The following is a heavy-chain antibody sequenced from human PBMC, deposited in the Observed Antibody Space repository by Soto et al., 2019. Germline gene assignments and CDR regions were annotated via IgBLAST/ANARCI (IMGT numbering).Heavy chain of an antibody. CDR2: ISGSGDTT. J-gene: IGHJ4*02. V-gene: IGHV3-23*01. CDR3: AQDGVDTVTFEY. Sequence: EVQLLESGGGLVQPGGSLRLSCAVSGFTFSSYAVSWVRQAPGKGLEWVSVISGSGDTTVYADSVKGRFATSRDNAKNAVYLQRNSLRAEDTAVYYCAQDGVDTVTFEYWGQGTLVTVSS. D-gene: IGHD4-17*01. CDR1: GFTFSSYA.